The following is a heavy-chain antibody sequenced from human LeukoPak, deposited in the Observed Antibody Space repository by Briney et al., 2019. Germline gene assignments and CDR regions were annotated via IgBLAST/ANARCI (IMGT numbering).Heavy chain of an antibody. J-gene: IGHJ4*02. CDR3: ARTIEMATISYFDY. CDR2: ITSSSNTI. V-gene: IGHV3-48*04. CDR1: GFTFSSYS. Sequence: GGSLRLSCAASGFTFSSYSMNWVRQAPGKGLEWVSYITSSSNTIYYADSVKGRFTISRDNAKNSLYLQMNSLRAGDTAVYYCARTIEMATISYFDYWGQGTLVTVSS. D-gene: IGHD5-24*01.